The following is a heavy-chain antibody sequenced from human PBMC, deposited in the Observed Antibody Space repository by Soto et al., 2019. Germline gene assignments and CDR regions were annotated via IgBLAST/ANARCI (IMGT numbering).Heavy chain of an antibody. V-gene: IGHV3-73*02. J-gene: IGHJ4*02. CDR1: GITFSGSA. CDR3: TRLLYNGEFDY. D-gene: IGHD1-20*01. Sequence: EVQLVESGVGLVQPGGSLKLSCAASGITFSGSAMHWVRQASGKGLVWVGRIRSNDISYATAYAESVEGRFTISRDDSKNTAYLQINSLKTEEAAVYYCTRLLYNGEFDYWGQGTLVTGSS. CDR2: IRSNDISYAT.